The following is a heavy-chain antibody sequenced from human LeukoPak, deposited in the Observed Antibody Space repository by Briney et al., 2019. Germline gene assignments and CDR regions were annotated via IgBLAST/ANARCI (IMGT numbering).Heavy chain of an antibody. D-gene: IGHD4-11*01. CDR3: ARQSGFYSNSSYYYYGMDV. J-gene: IGHJ6*02. Sequence: PSETLSLTCTVSGGSISSSSYYWGWIRQPPGKGLEWIGGIYYSGSTYYNPSLKSRVTISVDTSKNQFSLKLSSVTAADTAVYYCARQSGFYSNSSYYYYGMDVWGQGTTVTVFS. V-gene: IGHV4-39*01. CDR1: GGSISSSSYY. CDR2: IYYSGST.